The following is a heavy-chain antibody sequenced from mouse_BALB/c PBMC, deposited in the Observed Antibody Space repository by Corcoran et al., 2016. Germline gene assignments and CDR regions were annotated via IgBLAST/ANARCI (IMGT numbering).Heavy chain of an antibody. CDR1: GFNIKDTY. D-gene: IGHD1-2*01. V-gene: IGHV14-3*02. CDR2: IDPANGNT. J-gene: IGHJ4*01. Sequence: EVQLQQSGAELVKPGASVKLSCTASGFNIKDTYMHWVKQRPEQGLEWIGRIDPANGNTKYDPKFQGKATITADTSSNTAYLQLSSLTSEDTAVYYCARGEDYGYDAMDYWGQGTSVTVSS. CDR3: ARGEDYGYDAMDY.